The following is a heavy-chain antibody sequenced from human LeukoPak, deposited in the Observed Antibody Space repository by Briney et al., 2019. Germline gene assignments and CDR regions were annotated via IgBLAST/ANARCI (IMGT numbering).Heavy chain of an antibody. V-gene: IGHV3-15*01. Sequence: GGSLRLSCAASGFTFSNAWMSWVRQAPGKGLEWVGRIKSKTDGGITDYAAPVKGRFTISRDDSKNTLYLQMNSLKTEDTAVYYCTTGGDFWSGSFDIWGQGTMVTVSS. CDR3: TTGGDFWSGSFDI. J-gene: IGHJ3*02. D-gene: IGHD3-3*01. CDR1: GFTFSNAW. CDR2: IKSKTDGGIT.